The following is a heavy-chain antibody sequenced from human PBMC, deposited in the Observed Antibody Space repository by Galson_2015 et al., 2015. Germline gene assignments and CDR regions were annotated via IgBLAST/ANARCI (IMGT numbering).Heavy chain of an antibody. D-gene: IGHD3-22*01. J-gene: IGHJ4*02. V-gene: IGHV3-53*01. CDR3: ARARRDYDSSGYYYNSLFY. CDR2: IYSGGST. CDR1: GFTVSSNY. Sequence: SLRLSCAASGFTVSSNYMSWVRQAPGKGLEWVSVIYSGGSTYYADSVKGRFTISRDNSKNTLYLQMNSLRAEDTAVYYCARARRDYDSSGYYYNSLFYWGQGTLVTVSP.